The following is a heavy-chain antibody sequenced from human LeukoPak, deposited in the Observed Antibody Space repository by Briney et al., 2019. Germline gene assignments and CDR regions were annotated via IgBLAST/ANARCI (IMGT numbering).Heavy chain of an antibody. J-gene: IGHJ4*02. V-gene: IGHV3-23*01. D-gene: IGHD6-19*01. CDR1: GFTFSSYA. CDR3: AKDRAYSSGCSYFDY. Sequence: GGSLRLSCAASGFTFSSYAMSWVRQAPGKGLEWVSAISGSGGSTYYADSVKGRFTISRDNSKNTLYLQMNSLRAEDTAVYYCAKDRAYSSGCSYFDYWGQGTLVTVSS. CDR2: ISGSGGST.